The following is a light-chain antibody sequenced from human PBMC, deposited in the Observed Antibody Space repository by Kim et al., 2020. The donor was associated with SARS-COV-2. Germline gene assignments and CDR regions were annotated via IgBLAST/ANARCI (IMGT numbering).Light chain of an antibody. J-gene: IGKJ4*01. V-gene: IGKV3-20*01. CDR2: GAS. CDR3: QQYGRSPPRT. Sequence: EIVLTQSPGTLSLSPGERATLSCRASQSVSSNFLAWYQQKPGQAPRLLIYGASRRATGIPDRFSGSGSGTDFTLTISRLEPEDFAVYYCQQYGRSPPRTFGGGTKVDIK. CDR1: QSVSSNF.